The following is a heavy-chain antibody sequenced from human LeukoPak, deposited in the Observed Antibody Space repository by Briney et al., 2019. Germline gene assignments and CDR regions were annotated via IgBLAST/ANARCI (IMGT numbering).Heavy chain of an antibody. CDR1: GFTFSTYG. V-gene: IGHV3-33*01. CDR2: MWSNRITN. D-gene: IGHD1-26*01. Sequence: PGGSLRLSCAASGFTFSTYGMHWVRQAPGKGLEWVAVMWSNRITNYFGDCVKGRFTISRDNSKNILNLQMNSLRADDTGVYYCARDRSRMDVWGRGTTVTVSS. J-gene: IGHJ6*02. CDR3: ARDRSRMDV.